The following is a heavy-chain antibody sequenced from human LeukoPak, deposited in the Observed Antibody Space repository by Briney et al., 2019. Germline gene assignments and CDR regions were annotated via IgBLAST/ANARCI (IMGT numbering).Heavy chain of an antibody. J-gene: IGHJ4*02. V-gene: IGHV3-53*01. CDR3: ARALLVRNGYNYSPNYFDY. CDR2: ICSGGTT. D-gene: IGHD5-24*01. CDR1: GLTVNSNY. Sequence: GGSLRLSCAASGLTVNSNYMNWVRQAPGKGLQWVSVICSGGTTYYADSVKGRFTISRDNSKNTLYLQMNSLRAEDTAVYYCARALLVRNGYNYSPNYFDYWGQGTLVTVSS.